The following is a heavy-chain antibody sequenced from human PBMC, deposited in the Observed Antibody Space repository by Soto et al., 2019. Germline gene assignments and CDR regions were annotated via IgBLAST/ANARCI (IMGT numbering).Heavy chain of an antibody. D-gene: IGHD3-10*01. Sequence: QVQLVESGGGVVQPGRSLRLSCAASGFTFSSYGMHWVRQAPGKGLEWVAVISYDGSNKYYADSVKGRFTISRDNSKNTLYLQMNSLRAEDTAVYYCAKSAYYGSGSFLYGMDVWGQGTTVTVSS. CDR2: ISYDGSNK. CDR3: AKSAYYGSGSFLYGMDV. V-gene: IGHV3-30*18. J-gene: IGHJ6*02. CDR1: GFTFSSYG.